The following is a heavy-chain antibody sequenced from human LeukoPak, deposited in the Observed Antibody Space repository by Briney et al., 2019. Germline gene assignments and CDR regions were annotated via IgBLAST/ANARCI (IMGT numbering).Heavy chain of an antibody. CDR3: AKDDSSSWYQGRFDP. J-gene: IGHJ5*02. Sequence: GRSLRLSCAASGFTFDDYAMHWVRQAPGKGLEWVSGISWNSGSIGYADSVKGRFTISRDNAKNSLYLQMNSLRAEDMALYYCAKDDSSSWYQGRFDPWGQGTLVTVSS. CDR1: GFTFDDYA. V-gene: IGHV3-9*03. CDR2: ISWNSGSI. D-gene: IGHD6-13*01.